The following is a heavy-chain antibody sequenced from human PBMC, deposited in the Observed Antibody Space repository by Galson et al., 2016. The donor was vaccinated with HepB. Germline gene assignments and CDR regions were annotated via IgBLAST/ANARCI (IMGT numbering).Heavy chain of an antibody. V-gene: IGHV3-23*01. CDR2: ISGSDDYR. D-gene: IGHD3-22*01. J-gene: IGHJ4*02. CDR1: GFTFSTYA. Sequence: SLRLSCAASGFTFSTYATTWVRQAPGKGLEWVSVISGSDDYRYYADSVKGRFTISRDNSKNTLCLQMNSLRVEDTAVYYCAKGYGYFDSWGQGTLVTVSS. CDR3: AKGYGYFDS.